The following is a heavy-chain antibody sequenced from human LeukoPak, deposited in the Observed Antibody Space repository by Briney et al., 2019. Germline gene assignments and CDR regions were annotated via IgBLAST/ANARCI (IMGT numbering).Heavy chain of an antibody. CDR1: GYTFTSYG. D-gene: IGHD3-22*01. CDR3: ARDAYYYDSSGYYY. V-gene: IGHV1-2*02. Sequence: ASVKVSCKASGYTFTSYGISWVRQAPGQGLEWMGWINPNSGGTNYAQKFQGRVTMTRDTSISTAYMELSRLRSDDTAVYYCARDAYYYDSSGYYYWGQGTLVTVSS. J-gene: IGHJ4*02. CDR2: INPNSGGT.